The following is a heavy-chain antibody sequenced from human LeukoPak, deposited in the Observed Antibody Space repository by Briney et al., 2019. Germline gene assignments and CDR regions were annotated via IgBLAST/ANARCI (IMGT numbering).Heavy chain of an antibody. CDR1: GFTLSTYW. V-gene: IGHV3-7*01. CDR2: IKQDGSEK. J-gene: IGHJ4*02. Sequence: PGGSLRLSRAASGFTLSTYWMSWVRQAPGKGLEWVANIKQDGSEKYYVDSVKGRFTISRDNAKNSLYLQMNSLRAEDTAVYYCARDYYGSGSHDYWGQGTLVTVSS. D-gene: IGHD3-10*01. CDR3: ARDYYGSGSHDY.